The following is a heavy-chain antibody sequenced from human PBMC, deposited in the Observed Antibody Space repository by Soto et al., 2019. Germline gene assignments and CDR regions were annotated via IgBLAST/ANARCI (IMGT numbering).Heavy chain of an antibody. D-gene: IGHD4-4*01. CDR2: IYPADSDA. CDR1: GYRFTTYW. Sequence: GESLKLSCKVSGYRFTTYWIGWVLHMPGKGLEWLGIIYPADSDARYSPSFQGQVTISADKSISTAYLQWSSLKASDTAIYYCARQTTVTLYYYNYGMDVWGQGTTVTVSS. CDR3: ARQTTVTLYYYNYGMDV. V-gene: IGHV5-51*01. J-gene: IGHJ6*02.